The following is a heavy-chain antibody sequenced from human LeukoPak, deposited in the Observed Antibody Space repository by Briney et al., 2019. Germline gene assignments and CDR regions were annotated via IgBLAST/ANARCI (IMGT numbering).Heavy chain of an antibody. CDR1: GGSISSYY. Sequence: SETLSLTCTVSGGSISSYYWSWIRQPPGKGPEWIGYIYYSGSTNYNPSLKSRVTISVDTSKNQFSLKLSSVTAADTAVYYCAREVVGYSSGWYQVDWGQGTLVTVSS. CDR3: AREVVGYSSGWYQVD. D-gene: IGHD6-19*01. J-gene: IGHJ4*02. CDR2: IYYSGST. V-gene: IGHV4-59*01.